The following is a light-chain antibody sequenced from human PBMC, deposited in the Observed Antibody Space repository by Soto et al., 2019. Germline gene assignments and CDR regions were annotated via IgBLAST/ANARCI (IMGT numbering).Light chain of an antibody. CDR2: GAS. Sequence: EIVMTQSPATLSVSPGERATLACRASQSVSSNLAWYQQRPAQAPRLLMYGASTRGAGIPARFSGSGSGTEFTLTISSLQSEDFAVYYCQQYNDWSYTFGQGTKLEIK. V-gene: IGKV3-15*01. CDR3: QQYNDWSYT. J-gene: IGKJ2*01. CDR1: QSVSSN.